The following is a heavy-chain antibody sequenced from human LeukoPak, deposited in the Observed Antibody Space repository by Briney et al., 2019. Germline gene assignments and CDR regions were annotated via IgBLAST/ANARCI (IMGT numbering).Heavy chain of an antibody. CDR3: ARQGDWEYSSSSVSEVPGDY. V-gene: IGHV5-51*01. D-gene: IGHD6-6*01. J-gene: IGHJ4*02. CDR2: IYPGDSDT. Sequence: KPGESLKISCKGSGYSFTSYWIGWVRQMPGKGLEWMGIIYPGDSDTRYSPSFQGQVTISADKSTSTAYLQWSSLKASDTAMYYCARQGDWEYSSSSVSEVPGDYWGQGTLVTVSS. CDR1: GYSFTSYW.